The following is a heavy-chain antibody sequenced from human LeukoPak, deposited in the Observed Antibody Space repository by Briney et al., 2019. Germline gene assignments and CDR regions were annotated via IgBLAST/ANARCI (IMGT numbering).Heavy chain of an antibody. D-gene: IGHD6-19*01. Sequence: GGSLRLSCAASGFTFSSYGMSWVRQAPGKGLEWVSAISGSGGSTYYADSVKGRFTISRDNSKNTLYLQMNSLRAEDTAVYYCAKAVFQYSSGWNVDYWGQGTLVTVSS. V-gene: IGHV3-23*01. CDR2: ISGSGGST. CDR3: AKAVFQYSSGWNVDY. J-gene: IGHJ4*02. CDR1: GFTFSSYG.